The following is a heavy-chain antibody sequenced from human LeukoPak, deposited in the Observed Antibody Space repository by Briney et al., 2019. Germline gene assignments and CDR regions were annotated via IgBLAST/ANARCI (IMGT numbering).Heavy chain of an antibody. CDR3: ARGTHYYDISGYDY. CDR2: ISYGGNNK. Sequence: GGSLRLSCEASGFTFSNYGMHWVRQAPDKGLEWVALISYGGNNKYHADSVKGRFTISRDNSKNTLYLQMNSLRAEDTAVYYCARGTHYYDISGYDYWGQGTLVIVSS. D-gene: IGHD3-22*01. J-gene: IGHJ4*02. CDR1: GFTFSNYG. V-gene: IGHV3-30*03.